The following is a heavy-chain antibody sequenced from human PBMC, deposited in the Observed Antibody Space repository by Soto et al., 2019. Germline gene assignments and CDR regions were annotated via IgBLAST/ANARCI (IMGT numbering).Heavy chain of an antibody. V-gene: IGHV5-51*01. CDR1: GYSFTSYW. J-gene: IGHJ6*02. CDR3: ARTAGGHSPGELSLFRYYYYGMDV. Sequence: PGESLKISCKGSGYSFTSYWIGWVRQMPGKGLEWMGIIYPGDSDTRYSPSFQGQVTISADKSISTAYLQWSSLKASDTAMYYCARTAGGHSPGELSLFRYYYYGMDVWGQGTTVTVSS. CDR2: IYPGDSDT. D-gene: IGHD3-10*01.